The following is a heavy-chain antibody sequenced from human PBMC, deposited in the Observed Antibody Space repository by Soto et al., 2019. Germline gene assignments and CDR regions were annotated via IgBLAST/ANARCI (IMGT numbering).Heavy chain of an antibody. CDR1: GYTFTSYG. Sequence: ASVKVSCKASGYTFTSYGISWVRQAPGQGLEWMGWISAYNGNTNYAQKLQGRVTMTTDTSTSTAYMELRSLRSDDTAVYYCARGPDYYDSSGYYSTFDYWGQGTLVTVSS. J-gene: IGHJ4*02. V-gene: IGHV1-18*01. D-gene: IGHD3-22*01. CDR2: ISAYNGNT. CDR3: ARGPDYYDSSGYYSTFDY.